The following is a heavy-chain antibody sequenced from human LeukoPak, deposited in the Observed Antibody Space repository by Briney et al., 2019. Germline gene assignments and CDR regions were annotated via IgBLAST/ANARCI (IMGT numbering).Heavy chain of an antibody. CDR3: AKGFGVRGVINFDY. Sequence: GGSLRLSCAASGFTFSSYSMNWVRQAPGKGLEWVSAISGSGGSTYHADSVKGRFTISRDNSKNTLYLQMNSLRAEDTAVYYCAKGFGVRGVINFDYWGQGTLVTVSS. CDR2: ISGSGGST. CDR1: GFTFSSYS. J-gene: IGHJ4*02. V-gene: IGHV3-23*01. D-gene: IGHD3-10*02.